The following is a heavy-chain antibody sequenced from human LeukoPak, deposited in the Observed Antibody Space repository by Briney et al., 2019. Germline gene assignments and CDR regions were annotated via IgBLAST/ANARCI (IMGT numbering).Heavy chain of an antibody. CDR3: ARGGGWYVDN. CDR1: GFTFSISW. D-gene: IGHD6-19*01. J-gene: IGHJ4*02. CDR2: IKPDGSDK. V-gene: IGHV3-7*05. Sequence: GGSLRLSCEASGFTFSISWMTWVRQAPGKGLEWVAHIKPDGSDKYYVDSVKGRFTIARDNAKNSMFLHMNSLRAEDTAVYYCARGGGWYVDNWGQGTLVTVSS.